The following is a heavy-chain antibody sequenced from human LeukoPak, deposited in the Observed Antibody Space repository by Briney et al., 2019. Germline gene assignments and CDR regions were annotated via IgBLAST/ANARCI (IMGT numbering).Heavy chain of an antibody. J-gene: IGHJ4*02. CDR2: IYTSGST. Sequence: PSETLSLTCTVSGGSISSGSYYWSWIRQPAGKGLEWIGRIYTSGSTNYNPSLKSRVTISVDTSKDQFSLKLSSVTAADTAVYYCARDLNGWDSGYDYFDYWGQGTLVTVSS. CDR1: GGSISSGSYY. V-gene: IGHV4-61*02. D-gene: IGHD5-12*01. CDR3: ARDLNGWDSGYDYFDY.